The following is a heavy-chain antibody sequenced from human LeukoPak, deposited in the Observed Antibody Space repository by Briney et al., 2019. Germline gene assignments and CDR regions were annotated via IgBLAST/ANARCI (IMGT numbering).Heavy chain of an antibody. CDR3: ARDGAEPGCGYSYGYDWFDP. D-gene: IGHD5-18*01. Sequence: ASVKVSCTASGGTFSSYAISWVRQAPGQGLEWMGWISAYNGNTNYARKLQGRVTMTTDTSTSTAYMELRSLRSDDTAVYSCARDGAEPGCGYSYGYDWFDPWGQGTLVTVSS. V-gene: IGHV1-18*01. CDR2: ISAYNGNT. J-gene: IGHJ5*02. CDR1: GGTFSSYA.